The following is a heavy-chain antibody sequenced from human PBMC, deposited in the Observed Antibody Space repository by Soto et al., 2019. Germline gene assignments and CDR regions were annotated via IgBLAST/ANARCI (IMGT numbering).Heavy chain of an antibody. V-gene: IGHV3-23*01. CDR3: AKNGCQVTTSWHFDY. D-gene: IGHD4-17*01. CDR1: GFTFSGYA. Sequence: EVQLLESGGDLVQPGRSLRLSCAASGFTFSGYAMSWVRQAPGKGLEWVSVIHGGGNSAYYADSVKGRFTISRDKSKNTLYLQRSSLRGEDTAVYYCAKNGCQVTTSWHFDYWGQGTLVTVSS. CDR2: IHGGGNSA. J-gene: IGHJ4*02.